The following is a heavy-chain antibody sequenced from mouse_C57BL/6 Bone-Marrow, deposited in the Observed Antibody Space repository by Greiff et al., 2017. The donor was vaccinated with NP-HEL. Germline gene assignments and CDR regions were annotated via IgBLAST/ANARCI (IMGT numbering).Heavy chain of an antibody. Sequence: QVQLQQSGPELVKPGASVKISCKASGYAFSSSWMNWVKQRPGKGLEWIGRIYPGDGDTNYNGKFKGKATLTADKSSSTAYMQLSSLTSEDSAVYCCARGGYYTPFAYWGQGTLVTVSA. CDR3: ARGGYYTPFAY. J-gene: IGHJ3*01. D-gene: IGHD2-12*01. V-gene: IGHV1-82*01. CDR1: GYAFSSSW. CDR2: IYPGDGDT.